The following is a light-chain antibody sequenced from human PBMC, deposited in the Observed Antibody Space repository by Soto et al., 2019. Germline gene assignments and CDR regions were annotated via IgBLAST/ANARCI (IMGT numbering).Light chain of an antibody. CDR3: QQGSSSPLT. CDR1: QGISSY. J-gene: IGKJ5*01. V-gene: IGKV1-9*01. CDR2: GAS. Sequence: IQLTQSPSSLSASVGDRATITCRASQGISSYLAWYQQKPGKAPKLLISGASALQSGVPSRFSGSGSGTDFTLTISSLQPEDSATYYCQQGSSSPLTFGQGTRLEIK.